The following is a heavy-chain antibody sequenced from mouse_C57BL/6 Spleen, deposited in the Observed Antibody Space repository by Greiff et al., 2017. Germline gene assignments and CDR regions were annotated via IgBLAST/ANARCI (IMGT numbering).Heavy chain of an antibody. Sequence: QVHVKQSGAELVKPGASVKLSCKASGYTFTEYTIHWVKQRSGQGLEWIGWFYPGSGSIKYNEKFKDKATLTADKSSSTVYMELSRLTSEDSAVYFCARHEDGAGRTAWFAYWGQGTLVTVSA. CDR1: GYTFTEYT. V-gene: IGHV1-62-2*01. D-gene: IGHD3-3*01. CDR3: ARHEDGAGRTAWFAY. CDR2: FYPGSGSI. J-gene: IGHJ3*01.